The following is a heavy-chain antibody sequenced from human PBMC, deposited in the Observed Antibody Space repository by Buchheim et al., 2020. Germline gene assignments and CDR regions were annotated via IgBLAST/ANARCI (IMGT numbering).Heavy chain of an antibody. Sequence: EVQLVESGGGLVQPGGSLRLSCGASGFTFSSYWMSWVRQAPGKGLELVANIKHDGTAQFYVDSVKGRFTISRDNAKNLLYLQMNSLRVEDTAVYYCSRAEDYWGQGTL. J-gene: IGHJ4*02. CDR1: GFTFSSYW. V-gene: IGHV3-7*01. CDR3: SRAEDY. CDR2: IKHDGTAQ. D-gene: IGHD1-14*01.